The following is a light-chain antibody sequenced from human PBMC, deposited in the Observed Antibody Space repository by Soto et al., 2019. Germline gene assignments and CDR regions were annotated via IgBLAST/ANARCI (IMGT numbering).Light chain of an antibody. Sequence: QSVLTQSSSASASLGSSVKLTCTLSSGHSSYIIAWHQQQPGKAPRYLMKLEGSGSYNKGSGVPDRFSGSSSGADRYLTISHLQFEDEADYYCETWDSRVFGGGTKLTVL. CDR3: ETWDSRV. J-gene: IGLJ3*02. CDR2: LEGSGSY. CDR1: SGHSSYI. V-gene: IGLV4-60*02.